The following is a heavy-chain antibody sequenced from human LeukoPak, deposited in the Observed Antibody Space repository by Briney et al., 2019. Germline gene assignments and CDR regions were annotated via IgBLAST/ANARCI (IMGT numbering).Heavy chain of an antibody. CDR3: ARGGIAVAGTHFSFDY. J-gene: IGHJ4*02. CDR1: GGSLNGYY. D-gene: IGHD6-19*01. CDR2: INHSGST. V-gene: IGHV4-34*01. Sequence: SETLSLTCAVYGGSLNGYYWSWIRQPPGKGLEWIGEINHSGSTNYNPSLKSRVTISVDTSKNQFSLKLSSVTAADTAVYYCARGGIAVAGTHFSFDYWGQGTLVTVSS.